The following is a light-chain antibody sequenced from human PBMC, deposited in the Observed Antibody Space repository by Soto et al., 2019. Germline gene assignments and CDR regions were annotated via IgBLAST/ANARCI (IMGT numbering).Light chain of an antibody. V-gene: IGLV2-23*02. Sequence: QSVLTQPASVSGSPGQSITISCSGTSSDVGTYNLVSWYQQYPGKVPRLMIYEVTKRPSGVSNRFSGSKSGNTASLTISGLQPEDEADYYCCSYAGSSSSIFGTGTKVTVL. CDR1: SSDVGTYNL. J-gene: IGLJ1*01. CDR2: EVT. CDR3: CSYAGSSSSI.